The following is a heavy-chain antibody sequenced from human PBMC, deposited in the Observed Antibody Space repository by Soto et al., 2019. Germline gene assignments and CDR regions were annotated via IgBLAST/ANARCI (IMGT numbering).Heavy chain of an antibody. CDR3: ARQIYDSDTGPNFQYYFDS. J-gene: IGHJ4*02. CDR2: IDPSDSQT. D-gene: IGHD3-22*01. CDR1: GYSFAGYW. Sequence: GETLKISCKGSGYSFAGYWITWVRQKPGKGLEWMGRIDPSDSQTYYSPSFRGHVTISVTKSITTVFLQWSSLRASDTAMYYCARQIYDSDTGPNFQYYFDSWGQGTPVTVSS. V-gene: IGHV5-10-1*01.